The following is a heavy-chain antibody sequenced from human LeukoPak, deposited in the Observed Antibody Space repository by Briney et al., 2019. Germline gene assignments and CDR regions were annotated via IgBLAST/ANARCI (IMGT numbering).Heavy chain of an antibody. CDR1: GFNFGIYG. D-gene: IGHD3-10*01. Sequence: GGSLRLSCTASGFNFGIYGMHWVRQAPGKGLEWVAVMWDDGTNEYYVESVKGRFTISRDNGKRTLYLQMNSLRAEDTAVYYCAREDGAYWGQGTLVTVSS. V-gene: IGHV3-33*01. CDR2: MWDDGTNE. J-gene: IGHJ4*02. CDR3: AREDGAY.